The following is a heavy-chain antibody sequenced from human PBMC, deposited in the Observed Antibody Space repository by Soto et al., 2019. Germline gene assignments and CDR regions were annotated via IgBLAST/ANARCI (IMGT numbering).Heavy chain of an antibody. J-gene: IGHJ6*02. V-gene: IGHV3-23*01. D-gene: IGHD6-6*01. CDR1: GFTFSSYA. CDR2: ISGSGGTT. CDR3: AKPPYSSSSYYYYGMDV. Sequence: GGSLILSCAASGFTFSSYAMTWVRQAPGKGLEWVSAISGSGGTTYHADSVKGRFTISRDNSKNTLYLQMNSLRAEDAAVYYCAKPPYSSSSYYYYGMDVWGQGTTVTVSS.